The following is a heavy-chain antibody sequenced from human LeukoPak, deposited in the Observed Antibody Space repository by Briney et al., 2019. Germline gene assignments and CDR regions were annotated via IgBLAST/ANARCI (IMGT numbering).Heavy chain of an antibody. Sequence: ASVKVSCKTSGYTFTSYDSNWVRQATGQGLEWMGWMNPNSGNTGYAQKFQGRVTMTTDTSTSTAYMELRSLRSDDTAVYYCARVPSQYNWNDDWFDPWGQGTLVTVSS. V-gene: IGHV1-8*02. CDR2: MNPNSGNT. D-gene: IGHD1-1*01. J-gene: IGHJ5*02. CDR1: GYTFTSYD. CDR3: ARVPSQYNWNDDWFDP.